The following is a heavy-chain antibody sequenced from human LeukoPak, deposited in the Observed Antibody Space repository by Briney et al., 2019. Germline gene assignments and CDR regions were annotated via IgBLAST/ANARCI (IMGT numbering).Heavy chain of an antibody. CDR3: ATSKDTAGGPY. D-gene: IGHD5-18*01. CDR1: GFTFTSYW. CDR2: IRQDGGAT. V-gene: IGHV3-7*01. Sequence: GGSLRLSCAASGFTFTSYWMTWVRQAPGKGLEWLANIRQDGGATYYGGSVKGRFTISRDNAKSSLFLQMNSLRAEDTAVYYCATSKDTAGGPYWGQGTLVTVSS. J-gene: IGHJ4*02.